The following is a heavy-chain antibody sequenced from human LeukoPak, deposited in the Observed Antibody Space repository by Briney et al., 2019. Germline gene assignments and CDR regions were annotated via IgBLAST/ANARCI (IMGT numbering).Heavy chain of an antibody. CDR2: ISYDGSNK. CDR1: GFTFSSYA. J-gene: IGHJ3*02. V-gene: IGHV3-30*04. Sequence: GRSLRLSCAASGFTFSSYAMHWVRQAPGKGLEWVAAISYDGSNKYYADSVKGRFTISRDNAKNSLYLQMKSLRAEDTAVYYCARAKRNGFDIWGQGTMVTVSS. CDR3: ARAKRNGFDI.